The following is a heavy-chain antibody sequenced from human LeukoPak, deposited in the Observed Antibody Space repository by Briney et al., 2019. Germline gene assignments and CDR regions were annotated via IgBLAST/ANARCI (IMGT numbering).Heavy chain of an antibody. V-gene: IGHV4-4*07. Sequence: SETLSLTRTVSGGSISSYYWSWIRQPAGKGLEWIGRIYTSGSTNYNPSLKSRVTMSVDTSKNQFPLKLSSVTAADTAVYYCARESYFGAFDIWGQGTMVTVSS. CDR3: ARESYFGAFDI. D-gene: IGHD3-10*01. CDR2: IYTSGST. CDR1: GGSISSYY. J-gene: IGHJ3*02.